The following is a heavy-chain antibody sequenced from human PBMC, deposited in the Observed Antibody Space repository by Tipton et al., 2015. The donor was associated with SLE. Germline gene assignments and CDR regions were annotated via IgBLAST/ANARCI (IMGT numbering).Heavy chain of an antibody. CDR1: GGSIIGENYY. J-gene: IGHJ4*02. D-gene: IGHD2-15*01. V-gene: IGHV4-61*01. CDR3: AGARQGYCSGGTCYVLDY. CDR2: IHHSGNT. Sequence: TLSLTCSVSGGSIIGENYYWALVRQPPGKGLEWIGYIHHSGNTFYNPSLKGRITISRDTSKSQFSLRLSSVTAADTAVYYCAGARQGYCSGGTCYVLDYWGQGTLVTVSS.